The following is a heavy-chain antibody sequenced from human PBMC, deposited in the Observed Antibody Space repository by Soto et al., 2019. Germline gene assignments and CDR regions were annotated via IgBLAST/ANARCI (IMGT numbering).Heavy chain of an antibody. CDR1: GYTFTSYG. V-gene: IGHV1-3*01. CDR2: INAGNGNT. CDR3: ARDLGGWPDY. J-gene: IGHJ4*02. D-gene: IGHD6-19*01. Sequence: ASVKVSCKASGYTFTSYGISWVRQAPGQRLEWMGWINAGNGNTKYSQKFQGRVTITIDTSASTAYMELSSLRSEDTAIYYCARDLGGWPDYWGQGTLVTVSS.